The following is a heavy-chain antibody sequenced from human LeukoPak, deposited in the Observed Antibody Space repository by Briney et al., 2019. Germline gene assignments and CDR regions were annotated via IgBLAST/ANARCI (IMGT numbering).Heavy chain of an antibody. CDR1: GYTFTGYY. J-gene: IGHJ5*02. V-gene: IGHV1-2*02. D-gene: IGHD3-10*01. Sequence: ASVKVSCKASGYTFTGYYMHWVRQAPGQGPEWMGWINPNSGGTNYAQKFQGRVTMTRDTSISTAYMELSRLRSDDTAVYYCARDSGITMVRGVIKGWFDPWGQGTLVTVSS. CDR2: INPNSGGT. CDR3: ARDSGITMVRGVIKGWFDP.